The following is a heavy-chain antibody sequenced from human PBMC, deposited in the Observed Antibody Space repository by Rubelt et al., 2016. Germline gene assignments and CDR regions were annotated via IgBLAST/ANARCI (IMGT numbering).Heavy chain of an antibody. D-gene: IGHD2-2*01. J-gene: IGHJ4*02. CDR3: ARGGGVVVVPAATYFDY. Sequence: WVRQAPGKGLEWVSVIYSGGSTYYADSVKGRFTISRDNSKNTLYLQMNSLRAEDTAVYDCARGGGVVVVPAATYFDYWGQGTLVTVSS. CDR2: IYSGGST. V-gene: IGHV3-53*01.